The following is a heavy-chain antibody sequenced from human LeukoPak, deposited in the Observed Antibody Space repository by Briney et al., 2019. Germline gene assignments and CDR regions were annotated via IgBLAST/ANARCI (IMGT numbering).Heavy chain of an antibody. D-gene: IGHD2-15*01. J-gene: IGHJ6*03. CDR1: GFTFSNAW. Sequence: PGGSLRLSCAASGFTFSNAWMSWVRQAPGKGLEWVGRIKSKTDGGTTDYAAPVKGRFTISRDDSKNTLYLQMNSLKTEDTAVYYCTTDPRVRECSGGSCYSAYYYYYYMDVWGKGTTVTISS. V-gene: IGHV3-15*01. CDR2: IKSKTDGGTT. CDR3: TTDPRVRECSGGSCYSAYYYYYYMDV.